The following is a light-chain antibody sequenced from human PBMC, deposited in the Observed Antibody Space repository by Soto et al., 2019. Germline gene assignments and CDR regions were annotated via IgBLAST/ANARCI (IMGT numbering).Light chain of an antibody. CDR2: GAS. CDR1: QSVSSN. Sequence: EIVMTQSPATLSVSPGERATLSCRASQSVSSNLAWYQQKPGQAPRLLIYGASTRATGISARFSGSGSGTEFTLTISSLQSEDFAVYYCQQYNNWLLITFGQGTRLEIK. J-gene: IGKJ5*01. CDR3: QQYNNWLLIT. V-gene: IGKV3D-15*01.